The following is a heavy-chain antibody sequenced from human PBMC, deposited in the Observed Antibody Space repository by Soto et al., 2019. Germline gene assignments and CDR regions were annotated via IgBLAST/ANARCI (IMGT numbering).Heavy chain of an antibody. V-gene: IGHV3-30*18. CDR3: AKAKWELLLDPYLLDPYFDY. J-gene: IGHJ4*02. Sequence: GGSLRLSCAASGFTFSSYGMHWVRQAPGKGLEWVAVISYDGSNKYYADSVKGRFTISRDNSKNTLYLQMNSLRAEDTAVYYCAKAKWELLLDPYLLDPYFDYWGQGTLVTVSS. CDR2: ISYDGSNK. CDR1: GFTFSSYG. D-gene: IGHD1-26*01.